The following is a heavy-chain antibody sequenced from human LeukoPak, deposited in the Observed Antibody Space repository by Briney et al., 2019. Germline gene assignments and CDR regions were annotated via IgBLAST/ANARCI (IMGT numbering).Heavy chain of an antibody. J-gene: IGHJ4*02. V-gene: IGHV3-21*01. CDR3: ASLTLIWSGYYG. D-gene: IGHD3-3*01. Sequence: PGGSLRLSCAASGFTFSSYSMNWVRQAPGKGLEWVSSISSSSSYIYYADLVKGRFTISRDNAKNSLYLQMNSLRAEDTAVYYCASLTLIWSGYYGGGQGTLVTVSS. CDR2: ISSSSSYI. CDR1: GFTFSSYS.